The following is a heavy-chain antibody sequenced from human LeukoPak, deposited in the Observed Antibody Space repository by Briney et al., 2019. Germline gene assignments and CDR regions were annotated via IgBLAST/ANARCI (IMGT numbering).Heavy chain of an antibody. J-gene: IGHJ6*02. V-gene: IGHV4-34*01. CDR3: ARWGMDV. CDR2: INHSGST. CDR1: GGSFSGYY. Sequence: SETPSLTCAVYGGSFSGYYWSWIRQPPGKGLEWIGEINHSGSTNYNPSLKSRVTISVDTSKNQFSLKLSSVTAADTAVYYCARWGMDVWGQGTTVTVSS.